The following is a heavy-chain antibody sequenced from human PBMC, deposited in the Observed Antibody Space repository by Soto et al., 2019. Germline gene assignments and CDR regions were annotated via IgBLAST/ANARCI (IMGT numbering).Heavy chain of an antibody. CDR2: INHSGST. CDR1: GGSFSGYY. CDR3: ARGLNLGAAGTGGY. Sequence: SETLSLTCAVYGGSFSGYYWSWIRQPPGKGLEWIGEINHSGSTNYNPSLKSRVTISVDTSKNQFSLKLSSVTAADTAVYYCARGLNLGAAGTGGYWGQGTLVTVSS. V-gene: IGHV4-34*01. J-gene: IGHJ4*02. D-gene: IGHD6-13*01.